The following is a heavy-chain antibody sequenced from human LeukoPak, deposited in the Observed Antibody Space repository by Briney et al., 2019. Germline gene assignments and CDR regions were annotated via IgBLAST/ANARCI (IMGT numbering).Heavy chain of an antibody. J-gene: IGHJ4*02. V-gene: IGHV3-30-3*02. D-gene: IGHD4-17*01. CDR1: GFTFSSYA. Sequence: GGSLRLSCAASGFTFSSYAMHWVRQAPGKGLEWVAVISYDGSSKYYADSVKGRFTISRDNSKNTLYLQMNSLRAEDTAVYYCAKPEDYGDYDPYFDYWGQGTLVTVSS. CDR2: ISYDGSSK. CDR3: AKPEDYGDYDPYFDY.